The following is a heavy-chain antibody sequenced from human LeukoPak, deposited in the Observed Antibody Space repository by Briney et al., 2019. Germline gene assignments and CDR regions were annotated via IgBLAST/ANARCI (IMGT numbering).Heavy chain of an antibody. D-gene: IGHD3-3*01. CDR1: GFTFSSYW. Sequence: GGSLRLSCAASGFTFSSYWMHWVRQAPGKGLEWVSSISSSSSYIYYADSVKGRFTISRDNAKNSLYLQMNSLRAEDTAVYYCARDQIRFLEWLCHFDYWGQGTLVTVSS. J-gene: IGHJ4*02. V-gene: IGHV3-21*01. CDR2: ISSSSSYI. CDR3: ARDQIRFLEWLCHFDY.